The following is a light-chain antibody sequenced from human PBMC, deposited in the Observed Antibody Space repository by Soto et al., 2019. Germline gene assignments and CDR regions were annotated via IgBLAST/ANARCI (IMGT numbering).Light chain of an antibody. Sequence: QSVLTQPPSVSGAPGQRVTISCTGRSSNIGAPYDVHWYQQLPGTAPKLLIYDNTNRPSGVPDRSSGSKSGTSASLAIIGLQAEDEADYYCQSYDSSLSGYVFGTGTKVTVL. J-gene: IGLJ1*01. CDR2: DNT. V-gene: IGLV1-40*01. CDR1: SSNIGAPYD. CDR3: QSYDSSLSGYV.